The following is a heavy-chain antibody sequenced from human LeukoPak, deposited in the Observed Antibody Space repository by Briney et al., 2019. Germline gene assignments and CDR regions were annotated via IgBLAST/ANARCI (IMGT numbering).Heavy chain of an antibody. CDR3: AREARGAFDY. D-gene: IGHD3-16*01. J-gene: IGHJ4*02. CDR2: ITSSSSYI. V-gene: IGHV3-21*01. CDR1: GFTFSRFT. Sequence: GSLRLSCAASGFTFSRFTMNWVRQAPGKGLEWVSSITSSSSYIYYADSVKGRFSISRDNAKNSLYLQMNSLRAEDTAVYYCAREARGAFDYWGQGTLVTVSS.